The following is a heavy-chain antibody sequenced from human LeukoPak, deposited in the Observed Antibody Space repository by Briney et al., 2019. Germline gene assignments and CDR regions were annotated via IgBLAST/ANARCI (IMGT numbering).Heavy chain of an antibody. CDR1: GGSFSGYY. V-gene: IGHV4-34*01. CDR2: INHSGST. CDR3: VIGVGWQPDY. D-gene: IGHD2-15*01. J-gene: IGHJ4*02. Sequence: SETLSLTCAVYGGSFSGYYWSWIRQPPGEGLEWIGEINHSGSTNYNPSLKSRVTISADTSKNQFSLKLRSVTAADTAVYYCVIGVGWQPDYWGQGALVTVSS.